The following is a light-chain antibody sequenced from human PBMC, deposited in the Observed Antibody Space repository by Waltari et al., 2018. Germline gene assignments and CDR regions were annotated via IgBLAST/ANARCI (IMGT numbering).Light chain of an antibody. Sequence: QSAMTQPPSASGSPGQSVTLSCTGPSRAVGPYHYFSRYQQHPGKAPKLMIYEVNKRPSGVPDLFSGSKSGNTASLTVSGLQAEDEADYYCSSFAGAKELVFGGGTKLTVL. CDR3: SSFAGAKELV. V-gene: IGLV2-8*01. CDR2: EVN. J-gene: IGLJ2*01. CDR1: SRAVGPYHY.